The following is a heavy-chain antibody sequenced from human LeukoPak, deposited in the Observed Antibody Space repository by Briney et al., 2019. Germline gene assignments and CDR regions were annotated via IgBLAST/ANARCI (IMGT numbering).Heavy chain of an antibody. CDR1: GFTVSSNY. D-gene: IGHD3-10*01. J-gene: IGHJ4*02. CDR3: ARSSGSYSPTFDY. CDR2: IYSGGST. Sequence: GGSLRLSCAASGFTVSSNYMSWVRQAPGKGLEWVSVIYSGGSTYYADSVKGRFTISRDNSKSTLYLQMNSLRAEDTAVYYCARSSGSYSPTFDYWGQGTLVTVSS. V-gene: IGHV3-53*01.